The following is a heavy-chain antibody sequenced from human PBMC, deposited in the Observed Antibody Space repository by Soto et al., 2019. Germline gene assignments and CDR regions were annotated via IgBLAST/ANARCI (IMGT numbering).Heavy chain of an antibody. J-gene: IGHJ6*02. CDR1: GYTFTGYY. V-gene: IGHV1-2*02. CDR2: INPQTGGT. D-gene: IGHD2-2*01. CDR3: PRERYQVISDGMDV. Sequence: QVQLVQSGAEVKTPGASVRVSCKASGYTFTGYYIHWVREAPGQGLEWMGWINPQTGGTSYAQKFQGRVTLSRDTSINTAYLELSRLTFDDAAVYFCPRERYQVISDGMDVWGQGTTVTVSS.